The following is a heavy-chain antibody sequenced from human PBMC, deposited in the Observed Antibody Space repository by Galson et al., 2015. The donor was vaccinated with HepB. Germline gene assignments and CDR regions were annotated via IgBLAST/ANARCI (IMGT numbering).Heavy chain of an antibody. CDR1: GFTVSNNY. V-gene: IGHV3-66*02. CDR2: IYSVRST. J-gene: IGHJ4*02. CDR3: ARFDYVRGTDY. D-gene: IGHD4-17*01. Sequence: SLRLSCAVSGFTVSNNYMSWVRQAPGKGLQWVPLIYSVRSTYYADYVRGRFTISRDKSKNTVYLQMNSLIPEDTALYYCARFDYVRGTDYWGQGTLVTVSS.